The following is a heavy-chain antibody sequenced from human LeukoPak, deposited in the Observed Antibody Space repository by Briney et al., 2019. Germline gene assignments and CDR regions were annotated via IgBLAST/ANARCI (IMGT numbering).Heavy chain of an antibody. CDR2: IYASGST. V-gene: IGHV4-4*07. CDR3: AKPTATLRFLEWLLFPLDAFDI. J-gene: IGHJ3*02. Sequence: PSETLSLTCTVSGGSISSYYWSWIRQPAGKGLEWVGRIYASGSTNYNPSLKSRVTMSVDTSKNQFSLKLSSVTAEDTAVYYCAKPTATLRFLEWLLFPLDAFDIWGQGTMVTVSS. CDR1: GGSISSYY. D-gene: IGHD3-3*01.